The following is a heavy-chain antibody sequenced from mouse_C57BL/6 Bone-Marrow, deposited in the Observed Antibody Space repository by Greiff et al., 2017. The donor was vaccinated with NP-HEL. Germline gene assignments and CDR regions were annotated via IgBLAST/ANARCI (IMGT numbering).Heavy chain of an antibody. D-gene: IGHD2-4*01. V-gene: IGHV5-16*01. CDR1: GFTFSHYY. CDR2: INYDGSST. CDR3: AREGGLRRRTYAMDY. Sequence: DVKLVESEGGLVQPGSSMKLSCTTSGFTFSHYYMAWVRQVPEKGLDWVANINYDGSSTYYLDSLKSRFTISRDNAKNILYLQMSSLKSEDTATYYCAREGGLRRRTYAMDYWGQGTSVTVSS. J-gene: IGHJ4*01.